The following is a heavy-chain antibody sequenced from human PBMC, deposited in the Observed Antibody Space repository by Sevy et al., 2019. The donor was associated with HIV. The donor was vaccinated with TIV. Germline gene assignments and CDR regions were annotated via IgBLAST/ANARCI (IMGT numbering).Heavy chain of an antibody. CDR2: FDPEDDER. CDR1: GYTLTAFA. V-gene: IGHV1-24*01. Sequence: ASVKVSCKVSGYTLTAFAMHWVRQAPGKGLEWMGTFDPEDDERNYAQKFQGRVSMTEDTSPDTAYMELSSLGSEDTAIYYCATTKDYYDSSAYPVDYWGQGTLVTVSS. J-gene: IGHJ4*02. D-gene: IGHD3-22*01. CDR3: ATTKDYYDSSAYPVDY.